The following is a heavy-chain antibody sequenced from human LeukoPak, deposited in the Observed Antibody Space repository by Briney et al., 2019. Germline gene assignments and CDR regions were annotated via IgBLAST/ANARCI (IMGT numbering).Heavy chain of an antibody. CDR3: ARVGDGDYVEY. CDR1: GGSISSGDYY. CDR2: IYYSGST. V-gene: IGHV4-30-4*01. Sequence: SQTLSLTCTVSGGSISSGDYYWSWIRQPPGKGLEWIGYIYYSGSTYYNPSLKSRVTISVDTSKNQFSLNLTSVTAADTAVYYCARVGDGDYVEYWGQGTLVIVSS. D-gene: IGHD4-17*01. J-gene: IGHJ4*02.